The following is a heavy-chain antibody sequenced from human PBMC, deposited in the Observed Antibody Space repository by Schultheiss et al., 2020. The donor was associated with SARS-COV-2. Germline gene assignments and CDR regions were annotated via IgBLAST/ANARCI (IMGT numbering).Heavy chain of an antibody. D-gene: IGHD6-6*01. CDR3: ASIFEYSSSSSAYYYYGMDV. V-gene: IGHV4-61*08. J-gene: IGHJ6*02. Sequence: SETLSLTCAVSGGSISSGGYSWSWIRQPPGKGLEWIGYIYYSGSTNYNPSLKSRVTIPVDTSKNQFFLKLTSVTAADTAVYYCASIFEYSSSSSAYYYYGMDVWGQGTTVTVSS. CDR2: IYYSGST. CDR1: GGSISSGGYS.